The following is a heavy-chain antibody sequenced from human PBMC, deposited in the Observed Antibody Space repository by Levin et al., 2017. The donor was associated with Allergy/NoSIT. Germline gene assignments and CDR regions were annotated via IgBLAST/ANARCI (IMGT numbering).Heavy chain of an antibody. J-gene: IGHJ4*02. Sequence: ASVKVSCKASGYTFTDYYMHWVRQAPGQGLEWMGRINPNTGGSIFAQKFQGRATVTRDTSSTSGYMVLTGLRSDDTAVYYCARGPLGWNPVDYWGQGTLVTFSS. CDR2: INPNTGGS. CDR1: GYTFTDYY. D-gene: IGHD1-1*01. V-gene: IGHV1-2*06. CDR3: ARGPLGWNPVDY.